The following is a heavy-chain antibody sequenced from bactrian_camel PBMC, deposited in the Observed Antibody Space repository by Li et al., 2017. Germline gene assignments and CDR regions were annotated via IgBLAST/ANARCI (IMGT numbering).Heavy chain of an antibody. V-gene: IGHV3S1*01. CDR2: TTSGGGST. Sequence: HVQLVESGGGSVQAGGSLRLSCGASGSIYGDACVGWLRQAPGKGLEWVSGTTSGGGSTYYADCVKGRFTISKDNAKNTMYLQMDSLKSDDTALYYCTTGGINQGFNNWGQGTQVTVS. CDR1: GSIYGDAC. CDR3: TTGGINQGFNN. J-gene: IGHJ4*01.